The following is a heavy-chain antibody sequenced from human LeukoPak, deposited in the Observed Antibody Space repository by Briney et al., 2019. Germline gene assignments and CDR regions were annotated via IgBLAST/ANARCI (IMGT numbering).Heavy chain of an antibody. CDR2: IYTSGST. Sequence: SETLSLTCTVSGGSISSYYWNWIRQPPGKGLEWIGRIYTSGSTNYNPSLKSRVTISVDTSKNQFSLKLSSVTAADTAVYYCARVIIGTSGYYYYFDYWGQGTLVTVSS. CDR1: GGSISSYY. V-gene: IGHV4-4*08. J-gene: IGHJ4*02. CDR3: ARVIIGTSGYYYYFDY. D-gene: IGHD3-22*01.